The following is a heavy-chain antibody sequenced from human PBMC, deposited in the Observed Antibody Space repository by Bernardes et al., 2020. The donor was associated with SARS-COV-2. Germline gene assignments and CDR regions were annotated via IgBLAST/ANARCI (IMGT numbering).Heavy chain of an antibody. V-gene: IGHV1-18*01. CDR3: ARDRAITIFGVVKGYYFDY. Sequence: ASVKVSCKASGYTFTSYGISWVRQAPGQGLEWMGWISAYNGNTNYAQKLQGRVTMTTDTSTSTAYMELRSLRSDDTAVYYCARDRAITIFGVVKGYYFDYWGQGTLVTVSS. D-gene: IGHD3-3*01. CDR2: ISAYNGNT. CDR1: GYTFTSYG. J-gene: IGHJ4*02.